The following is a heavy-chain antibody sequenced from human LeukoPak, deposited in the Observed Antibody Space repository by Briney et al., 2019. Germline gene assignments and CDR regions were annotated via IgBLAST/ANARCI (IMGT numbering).Heavy chain of an antibody. Sequence: GGSLRLSCAASGFTISSYSMNWVRQAPGKGLEWVSSISSSSSYIYYADSVKGRFTISRDNAKNSLYLQMNSLRAEDTAVYYCARDQYCSSTSCYNGYYYYYMDVWGKGTTVTVSS. CDR1: GFTISSYS. D-gene: IGHD2-2*02. CDR2: ISSSSSYI. CDR3: ARDQYCSSTSCYNGYYYYYMDV. J-gene: IGHJ6*03. V-gene: IGHV3-21*01.